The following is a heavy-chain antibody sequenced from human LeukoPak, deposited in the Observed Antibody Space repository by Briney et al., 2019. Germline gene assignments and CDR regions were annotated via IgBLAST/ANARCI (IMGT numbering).Heavy chain of an antibody. J-gene: IGHJ4*02. D-gene: IGHD4-17*01. CDR2: IYYSGST. CDR1: GGSISSYY. Sequence: PSETLSLTCTVSGGSISSYYWSWIRQPPGKGLEWIGYIYYSGSTNYNPSLKSRVTISVDTSKNQFSLKLSSVTAADTAVYYCARRATVTPEAMEDYWGQGTLVTVSS. V-gene: IGHV4-59*08. CDR3: ARRATVTPEAMEDY.